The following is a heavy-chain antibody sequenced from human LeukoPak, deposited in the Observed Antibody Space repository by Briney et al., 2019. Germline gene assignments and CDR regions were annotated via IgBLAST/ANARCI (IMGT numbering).Heavy chain of an antibody. D-gene: IGHD6-19*01. J-gene: IGHJ6*02. Sequence: PGGSLRLSCAASGFTFSNAWMSWVRQAPGKGLELVGRIKSKTDGGTTDYAAPVKGRFTISRDDSKNTLYLQMNSLKTEDTAVYYCTTAYSSGWYYYYYYGMDVWGQGTTVTVSS. CDR2: IKSKTDGGTT. CDR1: GFTFSNAW. CDR3: TTAYSSGWYYYYYYGMDV. V-gene: IGHV3-15*01.